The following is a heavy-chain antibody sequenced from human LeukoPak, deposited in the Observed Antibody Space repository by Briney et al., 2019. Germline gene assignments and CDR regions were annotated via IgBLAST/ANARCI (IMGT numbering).Heavy chain of an antibody. J-gene: IGHJ4*02. V-gene: IGHV4-34*01. CDR3: ARHQTKNIVLLWFGGLDY. D-gene: IGHD3-10*01. Sequence: PSETLSLTCAVYGGSFSGYYWGWIRQPPGKGLEWIGEINHSGSTNYNPSLKSRVTISVDTSKNQFSLKLSSVTAADTAVYYCARHQTKNIVLLWFGGLDYWGQGTLVSVSS. CDR2: INHSGST. CDR1: GGSFSGYY.